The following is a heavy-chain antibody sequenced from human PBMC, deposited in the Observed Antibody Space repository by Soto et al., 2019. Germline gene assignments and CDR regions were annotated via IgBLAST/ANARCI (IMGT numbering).Heavy chain of an antibody. D-gene: IGHD2-15*01. CDR1: GGTFSSYA. J-gene: IGHJ3*02. CDR2: IIPIFGIA. CDR3: AREREVVVAATDAFDI. V-gene: IGHV1-69*13. Sequence: GASVKVSCKASGGTFSSYAISWVRQAPGQGLEWMGGIIPIFGIANYAQKFQGRVTITADESTSTAYMELSSLRSEDTAVYYCAREREVVVAATDAFDIWGQGKMVTVSS.